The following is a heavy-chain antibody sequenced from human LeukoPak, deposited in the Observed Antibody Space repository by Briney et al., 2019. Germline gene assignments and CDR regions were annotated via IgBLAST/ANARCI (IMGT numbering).Heavy chain of an antibody. J-gene: IGHJ6*02. V-gene: IGHV5-51*01. CDR2: IYPGDSDT. Sequence: GESLQISCQGSGYSFTSYWIGWVRQMPGKGLEWMGIIYPGDSDTRYSPSFQGQVTISADKSISTAYLQWSSLKASDTAMYYCAKTKVGLRYFDWLPHYYYGMDVWGQGTTVTVSS. CDR1: GYSFTSYW. D-gene: IGHD3-9*01. CDR3: AKTKVGLRYFDWLPHYYYGMDV.